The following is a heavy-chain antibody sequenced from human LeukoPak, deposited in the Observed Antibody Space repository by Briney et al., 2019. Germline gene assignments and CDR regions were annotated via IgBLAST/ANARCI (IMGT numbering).Heavy chain of an antibody. D-gene: IGHD4-17*01. CDR3: ARAAVTTSRYFQH. V-gene: IGHV4-59*01. CDR2: IYNSGHT. CDR1: GGSISNYY. Sequence: SETLSLTCTVSGGSISNYYRSWIRQPPGKGLEWIGYIYNSGHTNYNPSLKSRVTISEDTSKNQLSLKLSSVTAADTAVYYCARAAVTTSRYFQHWGQGTLVTVSS. J-gene: IGHJ1*01.